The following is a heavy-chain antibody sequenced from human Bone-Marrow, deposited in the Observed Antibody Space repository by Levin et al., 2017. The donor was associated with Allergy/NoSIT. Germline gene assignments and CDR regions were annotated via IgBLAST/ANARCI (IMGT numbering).Heavy chain of an antibody. Sequence: GGSLRLSCAASGFTFSSYGMHWVRQAPGKGLEWVAVISYDGSNKYYADSVKGRFTISRDNSKNTLYLQMNSLRAEDTAVYYCAKGVEMATTYFDYWGQGTLVTVSS. D-gene: IGHD5-24*01. V-gene: IGHV3-30*18. CDR1: GFTFSSYG. CDR2: ISYDGSNK. CDR3: AKGVEMATTYFDY. J-gene: IGHJ4*02.